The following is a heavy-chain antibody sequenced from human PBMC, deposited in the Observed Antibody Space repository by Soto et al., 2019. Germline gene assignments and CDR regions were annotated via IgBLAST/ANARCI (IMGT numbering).Heavy chain of an antibody. CDR3: ARRVTMVRGVISYYYMDV. CDR2: INPSGGST. D-gene: IGHD3-10*01. J-gene: IGHJ6*03. CDR1: GYTFTSYY. Sequence: ASVKVSCKASGYTFTSYYMHWVRQAPGQGLEWMGIINPSGGSTSYAQKLQGRVTMTRDTSTSTVYMELSSLRSEDTAVYYFARRVTMVRGVISYYYMDVWGKGTTVTVSS. V-gene: IGHV1-46*03.